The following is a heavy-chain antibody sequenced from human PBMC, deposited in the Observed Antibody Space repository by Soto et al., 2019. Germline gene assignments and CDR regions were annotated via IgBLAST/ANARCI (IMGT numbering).Heavy chain of an antibody. Sequence: PGGSLRLSCAASGFSFSIYAMTWVRQAPGRGLEWVSAISASGGSTYYADSVKGRFTISRDNSKNTLYLQMNSLRAEDTAVYYCAKDTYYDSSGYYYVYWGQGTLVTVSS. CDR1: GFSFSIYA. V-gene: IGHV3-23*01. CDR3: AKDTYYDSSGYYYVY. J-gene: IGHJ4*02. D-gene: IGHD3-22*01. CDR2: ISASGGST.